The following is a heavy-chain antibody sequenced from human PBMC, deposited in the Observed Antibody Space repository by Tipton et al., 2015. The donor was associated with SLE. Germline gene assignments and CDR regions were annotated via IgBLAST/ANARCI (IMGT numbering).Heavy chain of an antibody. V-gene: IGHV3-30-3*01. CDR2: ISYDGSNK. CDR3: AKDVSYSSGWTWYFDL. Sequence: SLRLSCAASGFTFSNYAMHCVRQAPGKGLEWVAVISYDGSNKYYADSVKGRFTISRDNSKNTLYLQMNSLRAEDTAVYYCAKDVSYSSGWTWYFDLWGRGTLVTVSS. J-gene: IGHJ2*01. CDR1: GFTFSNYA. D-gene: IGHD6-19*01.